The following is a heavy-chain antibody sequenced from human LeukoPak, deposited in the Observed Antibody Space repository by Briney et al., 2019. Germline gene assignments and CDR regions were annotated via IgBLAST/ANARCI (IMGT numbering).Heavy chain of an antibody. CDR2: ISSNGSIT. Sequence: PGGSLRLSCAASGFNFSSYYMHWVRQAPGKGLEWVSRISSNGSITSYADSVKGRFTISSDNAETTLYLQMNSIRAEDTAMSYCGRMRVVVGTIGYGIGVWGQGATVTVS. D-gene: IGHD3-22*01. V-gene: IGHV3-74*01. CDR1: GFNFSSYY. CDR3: GRMRVVVGTIGYGIGV. J-gene: IGHJ6*02.